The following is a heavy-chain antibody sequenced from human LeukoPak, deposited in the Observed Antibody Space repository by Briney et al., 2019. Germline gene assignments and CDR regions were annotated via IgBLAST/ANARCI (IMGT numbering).Heavy chain of an antibody. D-gene: IGHD2-2*02. CDR2: ISGSGGST. J-gene: IGHJ4*02. V-gene: IGHV3-23*01. Sequence: GGSLRLSCAASGFTFSSYAMSWVRQAPGKGLEWVSAISGSGGSTYYADSVKGRFTISRDNSKNTLYLQMNSLRAEDTAVYYCAKDSAIAVVPAAIGDYWGQGTLVTVSS. CDR3: AKDSAIAVVPAAIGDY. CDR1: GFTFSSYA.